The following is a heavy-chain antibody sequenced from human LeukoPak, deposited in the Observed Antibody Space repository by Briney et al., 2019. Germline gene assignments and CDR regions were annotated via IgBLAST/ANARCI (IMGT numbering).Heavy chain of an antibody. CDR3: ARRIYDSSGYPLFDY. Sequence: SETLSLTCTVSGGSISSYYWTWIRQPPGKGLEWIGYTYYSGSTNYNPSLKSRVTISVDTSKNQFSLKLSSVTAADTAVYYCARRIYDSSGYPLFDYWGQGTLVTVSS. J-gene: IGHJ4*02. V-gene: IGHV4-59*08. D-gene: IGHD3-22*01. CDR2: TYYSGST. CDR1: GGSISSYY.